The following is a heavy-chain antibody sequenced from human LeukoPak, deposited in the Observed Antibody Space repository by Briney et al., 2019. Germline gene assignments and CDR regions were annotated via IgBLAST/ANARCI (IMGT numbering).Heavy chain of an antibody. J-gene: IGHJ4*02. CDR2: IYYSGST. CDR1: GGSISSGGYY. V-gene: IGHV4-31*03. D-gene: IGHD3-22*01. Sequence: SETLSLTCTVSGGSISSGGYYWSWIRQHPGKGLEWIGYIYYSGSTYYNPSLKSRVTISVDTSKNQFSLKLSSVTAADTAVYYCVRFSDSSGYGFDYWGQGTLVTVSS. CDR3: VRFSDSSGYGFDY.